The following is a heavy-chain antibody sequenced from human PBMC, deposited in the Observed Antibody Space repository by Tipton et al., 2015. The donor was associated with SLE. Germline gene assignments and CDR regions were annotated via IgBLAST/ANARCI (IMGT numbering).Heavy chain of an antibody. D-gene: IGHD5-12*01. J-gene: IGHJ4*02. CDR1: GGSLSRYY. V-gene: IGHV4-59*01. CDR3: ARIEGAYDQFYFDF. Sequence: LRLSCTVSGGSLSRYYWSWIRQTPGGGLEWIGYIHFSGRTNYNPSLKSRVSISVDTSNNQFSLKLSSVTAADTAVYYCARIEGAYDQFYFDFWDQGTLVTVSS. CDR2: IHFSGRT.